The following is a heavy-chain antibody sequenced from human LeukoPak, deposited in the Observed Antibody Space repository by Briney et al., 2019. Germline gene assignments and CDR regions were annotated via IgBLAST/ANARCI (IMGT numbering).Heavy chain of an antibody. V-gene: IGHV3-52*01. CDR1: GFTFSSSW. J-gene: IGHJ4*02. D-gene: IGHD6-6*01. Sequence: PGGSLRLSCAASGFTFSSSWMHWVCQAPEKGLEWVADIKCDGSEKYYVDSVKGRLTISRDNAKNSLYLQVNSLRAEDMTVYYCVRGQSSHFDYCGQGTLVTVSS. CDR3: VRGQSSHFDY. CDR2: IKCDGSEK.